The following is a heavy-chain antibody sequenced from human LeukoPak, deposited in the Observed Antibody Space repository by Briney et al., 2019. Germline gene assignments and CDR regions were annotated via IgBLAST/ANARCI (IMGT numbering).Heavy chain of an antibody. D-gene: IGHD2-2*01. CDR3: ATGLGYCSSTSCLSDNDY. CDR2: IYPGDSDT. Sequence: PGESLKISCKGSGYSFTSYWIGWVRQMPGKGLEWMGIIYPGDSDTTYSPSFQGQVTISADKSISTAYLQWSSLKASDTAMYYCATGLGYCSSTSCLSDNDYWGQGTLVTVSS. CDR1: GYSFTSYW. V-gene: IGHV5-51*01. J-gene: IGHJ4*02.